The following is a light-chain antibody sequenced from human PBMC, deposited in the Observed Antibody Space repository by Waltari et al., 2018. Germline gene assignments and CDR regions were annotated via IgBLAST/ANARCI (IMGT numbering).Light chain of an antibody. CDR2: EVS. Sequence: QSALTQPPSASGSPGQSVTISCPGTSSAVATYDPVSWSHQHPGKAPKLLIFEVSTRPSGVPDRFSGSKSGNTASLTVSGLQADDEGDYYCTSYTGRSWVFGGGTKLTVL. CDR1: SSAVATYDP. V-gene: IGLV2-8*01. CDR3: TSYTGRSWV. J-gene: IGLJ3*02.